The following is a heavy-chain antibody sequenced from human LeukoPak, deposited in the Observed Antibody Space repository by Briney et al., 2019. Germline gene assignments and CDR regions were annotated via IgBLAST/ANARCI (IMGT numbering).Heavy chain of an antibody. Sequence: PGGSLRLSCAASGFTVSSNYMSWVRQAPGKGLERVSVIYRGGSTYYADSVKGRFTISRDNSKNTLYLQMNSLRAEDTAVYYCARGTYGSIHYYYMDVWGKGTTVTVSS. D-gene: IGHD3-10*01. V-gene: IGHV3-53*01. CDR3: ARGTYGSIHYYYMDV. CDR1: GFTVSSNY. J-gene: IGHJ6*03. CDR2: IYRGGST.